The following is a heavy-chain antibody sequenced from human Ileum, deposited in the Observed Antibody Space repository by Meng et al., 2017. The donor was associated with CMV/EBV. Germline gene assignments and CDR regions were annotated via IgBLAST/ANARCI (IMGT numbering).Heavy chain of an antibody. V-gene: IGHV3-30*02. CDR2: IRLDATDK. CDR3: ARDVPDHYSPNY. Sequence: MQLVGSGGGVVQPGVTLRLSCAASGFSFSTYSMYWVRQAPGKGLEWVSFIRLDATDKFYADSVKGRFTISRDNSKNMLYLQMSSLRTEDTAVYYCARDVPDHYSPNYWGQGTLVTVSS. CDR1: GFSFSTYS. D-gene: IGHD4-11*01. J-gene: IGHJ4*02.